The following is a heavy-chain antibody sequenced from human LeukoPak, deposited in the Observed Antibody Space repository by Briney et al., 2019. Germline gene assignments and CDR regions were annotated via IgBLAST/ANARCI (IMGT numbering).Heavy chain of an antibody. CDR2: VSGTGGRT. V-gene: IGHV3-23*01. CDR1: GFTFSTYA. D-gene: IGHD6-6*01. J-gene: IGHJ5*02. CDR3: VKASSSSPQYNWFDA. Sequence: GGSLRLSCAASGFTFSTYAMSWVRQAPGKGLEWVSVVSGTGGRTYYADSVKGRFTISRDNSKNTLYLQMNSLRAEDTALYYCVKASSSSPQYNWFDAWGQGTLVTISS.